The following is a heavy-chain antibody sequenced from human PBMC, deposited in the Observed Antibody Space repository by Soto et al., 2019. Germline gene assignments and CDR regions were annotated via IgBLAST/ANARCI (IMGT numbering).Heavy chain of an antibody. J-gene: IGHJ6*02. D-gene: IGHD3-10*01. CDR3: AKHRAYGMDV. CDR1: GFTFSSYG. V-gene: IGHV3-30*18. Sequence: PGGSLRLSCAASGFTFSSYGLHWVRQAPGKGLEWVAVISYDGSNKYYADSVKGRFTISRDNSKNTLYLQMNSLRAEDTAVYYCAKHRAYGMDVRCPGPTVTGSS. CDR2: ISYDGSNK.